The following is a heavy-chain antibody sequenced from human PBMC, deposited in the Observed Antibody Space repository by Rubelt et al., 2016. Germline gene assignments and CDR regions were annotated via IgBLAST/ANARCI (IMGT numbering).Heavy chain of an antibody. CDR1: GFIFNTYG. CDR2: ISHDATTA. J-gene: IGHJ6*03. Sequence: QVHLVESGGGVVQPGKSLRLSCAASGFIFNTYGMRWVRQAPGKGLEWAAVISHDATTAFYADSVRGRFTISRDNSKNTLFLDMRGLTSEDTAVYFCVTTYMEAWGKGTSVIVSS. V-gene: IGHV3-30*03. CDR3: VTTYMEA.